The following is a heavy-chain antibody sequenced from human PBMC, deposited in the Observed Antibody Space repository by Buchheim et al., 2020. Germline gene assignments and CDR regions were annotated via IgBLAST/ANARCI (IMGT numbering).Heavy chain of an antibody. CDR3: VRGYDT. CDR2: INSDGSFT. V-gene: IGHV3-74*01. J-gene: IGHJ5*02. D-gene: IGHD3-9*01. Sequence: EVQLVESGGGLVQPGGSLRLSCAGSGFIFSSHWMHWVRQAPGKGLMWVSGINSDGSFTTYADSVKGRLTISRDNAKNTLYLQMNSLRAEDTAVYYCVRGYDTWGQGTL. CDR1: GFIFSSHW.